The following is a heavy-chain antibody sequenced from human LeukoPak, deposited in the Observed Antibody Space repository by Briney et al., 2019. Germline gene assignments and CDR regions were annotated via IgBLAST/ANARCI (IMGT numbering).Heavy chain of an antibody. CDR1: GFSFSTYW. CDR3: ARGGRIAAAGSGFDP. Sequence: GGSLSLSCAAAGFSFSTYWMSWVRQAPGKGLEWVANIKQDGSEKYYVDFVRGRFTISRDNAKNSLYLQMNSLGAEDTAVYYCARGGRIAAAGSGFDPWGQGTLVTVSS. J-gene: IGHJ5*02. CDR2: IKQDGSEK. D-gene: IGHD6-13*01. V-gene: IGHV3-7*02.